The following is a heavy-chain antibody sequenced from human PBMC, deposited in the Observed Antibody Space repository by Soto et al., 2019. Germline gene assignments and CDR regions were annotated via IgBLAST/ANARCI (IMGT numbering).Heavy chain of an antibody. CDR1: GFTFSSYA. CDR2: ISGSGGST. Sequence: GGSLRLTCAASGFTFSSYAMSWVRQAPGKGLEWVSAISGSGGSTYYADSVKGRFTISRDNSKNTLYLQMNSLRAEDKAEYYCAKDLTAFLEWSNWFDPWGQGTLVTVSS. D-gene: IGHD3-3*01. CDR3: AKDLTAFLEWSNWFDP. V-gene: IGHV3-23*01. J-gene: IGHJ5*02.